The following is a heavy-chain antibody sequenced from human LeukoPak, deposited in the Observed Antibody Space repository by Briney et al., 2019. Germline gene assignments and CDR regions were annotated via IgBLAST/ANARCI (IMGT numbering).Heavy chain of an antibody. V-gene: IGHV4-30-2*01. Sequence: SQTLSLTCAVSGGSISSGGYSWSWIRQPPGKGLEWIGYIYHSGSTYYNPSLKSRVTISVDRSKNQFSLKLSSVTAADTAVYYCARGNYVILTGYYLDAFDIWGQGTMVTVSS. J-gene: IGHJ3*02. CDR1: GGSISSGGYS. CDR3: ARGNYVILTGYYLDAFDI. D-gene: IGHD3-9*01. CDR2: IYHSGST.